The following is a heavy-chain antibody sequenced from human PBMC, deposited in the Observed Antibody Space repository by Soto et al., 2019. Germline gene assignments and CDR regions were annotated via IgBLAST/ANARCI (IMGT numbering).Heavy chain of an antibody. CDR1: GFTFSSYG. D-gene: IGHD3-3*01. V-gene: IGHV3-30*18. CDR3: AKDSDFWSGYYFRFPDY. CDR2: ISYDGSNK. J-gene: IGHJ4*02. Sequence: PGGSLRLSCAASGFTFSSYGMHWVRQAPGKGLEWVAVISYDGSNKYYADSVKGRFTISRDNSKNTLYLQMNSLRAEDTAVYYCAKDSDFWSGYYFRFPDYWGQGTLVTVSS.